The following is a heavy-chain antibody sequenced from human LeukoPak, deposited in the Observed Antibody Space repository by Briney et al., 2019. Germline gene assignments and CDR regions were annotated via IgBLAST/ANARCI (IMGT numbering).Heavy chain of an antibody. Sequence: ASVKVSCKVSGYSLSELSIHWVRQAPGKGLEWMGGFDREDDEAIYAQSLQGRVTMTEDTSTDTAYMEVSSLRSDDAAVYYCATDVTGTAPYDFWGQGTLVTVSS. V-gene: IGHV1-24*01. J-gene: IGHJ4*02. D-gene: IGHD1-1*01. CDR2: FDREDDEA. CDR1: GYSLSELS. CDR3: ATDVTGTAPYDF.